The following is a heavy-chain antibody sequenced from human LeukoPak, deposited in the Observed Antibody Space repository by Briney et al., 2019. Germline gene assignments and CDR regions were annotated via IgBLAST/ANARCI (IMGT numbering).Heavy chain of an antibody. CDR1: GFIFSGYG. D-gene: IGHD6-19*01. Sequence: GGSLRLSCAASGFIFSGYGMHWVRQAPGKGLEWVAFISSHGSNKYYADSVKGRFTISRDISKNTLYLQMNSLKPEDTAVYYCARRIGSGWNFDYWGQGTLVTVSS. CDR2: ISSHGSNK. J-gene: IGHJ4*02. CDR3: ARRIGSGWNFDY. V-gene: IGHV3-30*03.